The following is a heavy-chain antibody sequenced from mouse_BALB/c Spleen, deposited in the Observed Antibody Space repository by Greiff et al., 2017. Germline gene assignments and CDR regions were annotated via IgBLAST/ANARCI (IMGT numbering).Heavy chain of an antibody. V-gene: IGHV5-6-4*01. Sequence: EVQRVESGGGLVKPGGSLKLSCAASGFTFSSYTMSWVRQTPEKRLEWVATISSGGSYTYYPDSVKGRFTISRDNAKNTLYLQMSSLKSEDTAMYYCTRDIYYGYWYFDVWGAGTTVTVSS. CDR1: GFTFSSYT. J-gene: IGHJ1*01. D-gene: IGHD2-1*01. CDR2: ISSGGSYT. CDR3: TRDIYYGYWYFDV.